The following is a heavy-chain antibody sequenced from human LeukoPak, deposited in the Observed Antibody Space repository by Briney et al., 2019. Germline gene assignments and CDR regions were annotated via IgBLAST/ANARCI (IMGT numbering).Heavy chain of an antibody. CDR3: ARQIYCGGDCHYVDS. CDR2: IYSSGST. CDR1: GGSLSSYY. V-gene: IGHV4-59*08. D-gene: IGHD2-21*02. J-gene: IGHJ4*02. Sequence: SETLSLTCTVSGGSLSSYYWSWIRQPPGKGLEWIGYIYSSGSTNYNPSLKSRVTISVATSRNQFSLKLSSVTAADTARYYCARQIYCGGDCHYVDSWGQGTLVTVSS.